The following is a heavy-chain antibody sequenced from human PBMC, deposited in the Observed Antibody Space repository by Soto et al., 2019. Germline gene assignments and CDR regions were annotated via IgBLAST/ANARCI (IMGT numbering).Heavy chain of an antibody. D-gene: IGHD6-13*01. Sequence: QVQLQESGPGLVKPSQTLSLTCAVSGGSISSGDYYWSWVRQPPGKGLEWIGYIYYSETTYYNPSLKSRLNISLDTSKNQFSLKLNSVTAADTAVYYCARVVRRESISSWYFDYWRQGTLVTVSS. V-gene: IGHV4-30-4*01. CDR3: ARVVRRESISSWYFDY. CDR2: IYYSETT. J-gene: IGHJ4*02. CDR1: GGSISSGDYY.